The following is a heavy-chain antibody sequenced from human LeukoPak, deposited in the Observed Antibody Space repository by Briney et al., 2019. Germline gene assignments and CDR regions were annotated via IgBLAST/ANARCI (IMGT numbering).Heavy chain of an antibody. CDR1: GFTFSTYA. J-gene: IGHJ4*02. CDR2: ISGSGANT. V-gene: IGHV3-23*01. D-gene: IGHD3-16*02. CDR3: AKERAGYTNLYYFDY. Sequence: GGSVTLSCAASGFTFSTYAMICVRQAPGKGLEWVSTISGSGANTCYPGPVRGRFTIARHNYKNTLYLHMNSLRAEDTAVYYCAKERAGYTNLYYFDYWGQGTLVTVSS.